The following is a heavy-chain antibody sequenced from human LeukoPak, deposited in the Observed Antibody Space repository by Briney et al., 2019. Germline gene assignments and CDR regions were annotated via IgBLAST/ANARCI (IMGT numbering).Heavy chain of an antibody. D-gene: IGHD4-23*01. CDR2: ISYDGSNK. CDR1: RFTFSDYG. Sequence: GRSLRLSCTASRFTFSDYGMHWVRQAPGKGLEWVAFISYDGSNKYYAGSVKGRFTISRDNSKNTLYMQMNSLRAEDTAVYYCAKELDYGGNSPFHYWGQGTLVTVSS. V-gene: IGHV3-30*18. CDR3: AKELDYGGNSPFHY. J-gene: IGHJ4*02.